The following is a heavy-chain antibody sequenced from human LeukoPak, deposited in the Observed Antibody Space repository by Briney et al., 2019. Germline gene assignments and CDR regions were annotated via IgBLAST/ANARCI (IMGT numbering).Heavy chain of an antibody. CDR1: GFTFSSYW. D-gene: IGHD3-9*01. J-gene: IGHJ6*02. V-gene: IGHV3-74*01. Sequence: PGGSLRLSCAASGFTFSSYWMHWVRQAPGNGLVWVSRINSDGSSTSYADSVKGRFTISRDNAKNTLYLQMNSLRAEDTAVYYCVRGRYDILTYYYYYGMDVWGQGTTVTVSS. CDR2: INSDGSST. CDR3: VRGRYDILTYYYYYGMDV.